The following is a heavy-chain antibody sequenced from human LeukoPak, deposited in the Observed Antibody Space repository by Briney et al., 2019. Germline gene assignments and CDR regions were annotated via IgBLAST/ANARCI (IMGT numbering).Heavy chain of an antibody. Sequence: GESLKISCKGSEDSFTTSWIGWVRQMPGKGLEWMGIIYPDDSDTRYSPSFQGQVTISADKSISTAYLQWSSLKASDTAAYYCASGYLYYFDYWGQGSLVTVSS. CDR2: IYPDDSDT. V-gene: IGHV5-51*01. D-gene: IGHD6-13*01. CDR3: ASGYLYYFDY. J-gene: IGHJ4*02. CDR1: EDSFTTSW.